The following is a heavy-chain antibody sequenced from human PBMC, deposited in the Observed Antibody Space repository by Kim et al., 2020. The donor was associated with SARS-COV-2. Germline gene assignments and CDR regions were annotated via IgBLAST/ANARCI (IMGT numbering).Heavy chain of an antibody. CDR3: ARHSRVGAYYYGLDV. Sequence: GGSLRLSCAASGFIFSSNYMSWVRQAPGKGLEWVSIINSAGSTNYVESVKGRFTISRSNSKNTLYLQMNSLLAADTAVYYCARHSRVGAYYYGLDVWC. V-gene: IGHV3-53*01. CDR2: INSAGST. CDR1: GFIFSSNY. D-gene: IGHD1-26*01. J-gene: IGHJ6*02.